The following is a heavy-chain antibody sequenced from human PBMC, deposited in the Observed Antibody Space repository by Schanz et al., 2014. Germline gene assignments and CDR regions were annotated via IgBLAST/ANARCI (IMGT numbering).Heavy chain of an antibody. V-gene: IGHV1-2*06. D-gene: IGHD5-12*01. J-gene: IGHJ4*02. Sequence: QVQLVQSGAEMKKPGASVKVSCKASRYPFTAYYMHWVRQAPGQGLEWMGRINPNSGATSSAQKFQGRVTMTRDTSSSTVYMQLSSLTSDDTAIYYCARVTTGYDSWGQGTLVTVSS. CDR1: RYPFTAYY. CDR3: ARVTTGYDS. CDR2: INPNSGAT.